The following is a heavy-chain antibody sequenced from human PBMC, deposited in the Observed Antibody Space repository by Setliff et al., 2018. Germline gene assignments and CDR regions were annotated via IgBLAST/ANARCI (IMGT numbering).Heavy chain of an antibody. CDR1: GFTFSNYW. V-gene: IGHV3-74*01. D-gene: IGHD2-15*01. J-gene: IGHJ4*02. Sequence: GGSLRLSCAASGFTFSNYWMHWVRQAPGKGLVWVSHINRDGSNIRYADSVKGRFTISRDIAKNTLYLQINSLRAEDTAVYYCARAFGGSHPVVDYWGQGILVTVSS. CDR3: ARAFGGSHPVVDY. CDR2: INRDGSNI.